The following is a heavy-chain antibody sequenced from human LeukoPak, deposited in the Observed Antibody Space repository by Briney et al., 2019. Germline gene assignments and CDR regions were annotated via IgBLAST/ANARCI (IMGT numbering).Heavy chain of an antibody. V-gene: IGHV4-39*07. J-gene: IGHJ3*02. CDR1: GGSISGSSYY. CDR3: ARIGCGGGSCYSQRGAFDI. D-gene: IGHD2-15*01. Sequence: SETLSLTCTVSGGSISGSSYYWAWIRQPPGKGLEWIGSIYYSGTTYYNPSLESRVTISVDTSKNQLSLKVTSVTAADTALYYCARIGCGGGSCYSQRGAFDIWGQRTMVTVSS. CDR2: IYYSGTT.